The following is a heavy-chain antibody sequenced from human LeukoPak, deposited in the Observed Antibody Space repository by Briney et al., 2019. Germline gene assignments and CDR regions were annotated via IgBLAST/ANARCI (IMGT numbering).Heavy chain of an antibody. D-gene: IGHD3-10*01. CDR1: GYTFTSYD. CDR2: MNPNSGNT. V-gene: IGHV1-8*01. CDR3: ATGLGFRVRPRRFDY. Sequence: GASVKVSCKASGYTFTSYDINWVRQSTGQGLEWMGWMNPNSGNTGYAQKFQGRVTMTRNTSISTAYMELSSLRSEDTAVYYCATGLGFRVRPRRFDYWGQGTLVTVSS. J-gene: IGHJ4*02.